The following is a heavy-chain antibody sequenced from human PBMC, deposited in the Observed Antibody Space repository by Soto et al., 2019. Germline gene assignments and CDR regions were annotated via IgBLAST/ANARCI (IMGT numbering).Heavy chain of an antibody. J-gene: IGHJ5*02. CDR2: MNPNSGNT. CDR1: GYTFTSYD. V-gene: IGHV1-8*01. D-gene: IGHD3-3*01. Sequence: QVQLVQSGAEVKKPGASVKVSCKASGYTFTSYDINWVRQATGQGLEWMGWMNPNSGNTGYAQKFQGRATMTRNTSISTAYMELSSLRSEDTAVYYCARGHRYYDFWSGSAGWFDPWGQGTLVTVSS. CDR3: ARGHRYYDFWSGSAGWFDP.